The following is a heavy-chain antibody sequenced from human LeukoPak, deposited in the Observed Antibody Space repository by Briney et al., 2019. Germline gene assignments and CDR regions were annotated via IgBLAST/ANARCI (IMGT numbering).Heavy chain of an antibody. CDR1: GGSISSYY. CDR2: IYTSGST. J-gene: IGHJ6*03. V-gene: IGHV4-4*07. Sequence: SETLSLTCTVSGGSISSYYWSWIRQPAGKGLEWIGRIYTSGSTNYNPSLKSRVTMSVDTSKNQFSLKLSSVTAADTAVYYCARDGHGDSDPNYYYMDVWGKGTTVTVSS. CDR3: ARDGHGDSDPNYYYMDV. D-gene: IGHD4-17*01.